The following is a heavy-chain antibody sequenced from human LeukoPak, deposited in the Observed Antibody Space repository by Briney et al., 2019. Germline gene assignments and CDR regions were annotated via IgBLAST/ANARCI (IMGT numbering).Heavy chain of an antibody. V-gene: IGHV3-53*01. CDR3: ARDYSYYYDSSESKDV. CDR2: IYSGGST. D-gene: IGHD3-22*01. CDR1: GFTVSSNY. Sequence: PGGSLRLSCAASGFTVSSNYMSWVRQAPGKGLEWVSVIYSGGSTYYADSVKGRFTISRDNSKNTLYLQMNSLRAEDTAVYYCARDYSYYYDSSESKDVWGQGTTVTVSS. J-gene: IGHJ6*02.